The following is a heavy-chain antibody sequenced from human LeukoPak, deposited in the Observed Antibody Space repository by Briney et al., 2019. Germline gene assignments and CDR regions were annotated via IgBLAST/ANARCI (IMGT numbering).Heavy chain of an antibody. J-gene: IGHJ4*02. CDR3: ARGRGGTVVRGYLDY. V-gene: IGHV1-8*01. CDR1: GYTFTNYD. D-gene: IGHD3-10*01. Sequence: ASVKVSCKASGYTFTNYDIMWVRQATGQGPEWMGWMNSNSGNTGYAQKFQGRVTMTRDTSINTAYMELHSLTSEDTAVYYCARGRGGTVVRGYLDYWGQGTLVTVSS. CDR2: MNSNSGNT.